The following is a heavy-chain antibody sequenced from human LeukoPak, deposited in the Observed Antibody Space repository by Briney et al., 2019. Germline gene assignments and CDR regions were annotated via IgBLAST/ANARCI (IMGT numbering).Heavy chain of an antibody. V-gene: IGHV3-7*03. D-gene: IGHD3-3*01. CDR3: ATSKLEWSFNFYY. Sequence: PGGSLRLSCAASGFTFSSYWMSWVRQAPGKGLEWVANIRQDGNEKYYVDSVKGRFIISRDNAKNSLYLQINSLRAEDTAVYFCATSKLEWSFNFYYWGQGTLVTVSS. CDR1: GFTFSSYW. CDR2: IRQDGNEK. J-gene: IGHJ4*02.